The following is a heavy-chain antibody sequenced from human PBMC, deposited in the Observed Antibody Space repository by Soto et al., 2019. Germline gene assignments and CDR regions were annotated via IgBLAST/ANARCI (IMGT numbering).Heavy chain of an antibody. CDR1: GFTFSGSA. CDR2: IRSKSNSYAT. Sequence: EVQLVESGGGLVQPGGSLKLSCAVSGFTFSGSAMHWVRQAFGKGLEWVGRIRSKSNSYATAYAASVKGRFTISRDDSKHTAYLQMTSLKTEDTAVYYCTRGYGDYVRDYWGQGTLVTVSS. V-gene: IGHV3-73*01. D-gene: IGHD4-17*01. CDR3: TRGYGDYVRDY. J-gene: IGHJ4*02.